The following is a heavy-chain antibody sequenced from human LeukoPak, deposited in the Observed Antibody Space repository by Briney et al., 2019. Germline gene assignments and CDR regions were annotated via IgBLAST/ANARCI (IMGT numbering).Heavy chain of an antibody. V-gene: IGHV3-66*01. Sequence: GGSLRLSCAASGFTVSSNYMSWVRQAPGKGLEWVSVIYSGGSTYYADSVKGRFTISRDNSKNTLYLQMNSLKTEDTAVYFCTTVELVVPAASGQPGDYWGQGTLVTVSS. J-gene: IGHJ4*02. CDR1: GFTVSSNY. CDR2: IYSGGST. CDR3: TTVELVVPAASGQPGDY. D-gene: IGHD2-2*01.